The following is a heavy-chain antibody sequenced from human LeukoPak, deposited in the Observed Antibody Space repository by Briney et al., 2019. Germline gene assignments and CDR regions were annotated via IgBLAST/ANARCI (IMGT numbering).Heavy chain of an antibody. J-gene: IGHJ4*02. V-gene: IGHV4-34*01. CDR3: ARLITMVRGVRRVTFDY. Sequence: SETLSLTCTVSGGSISSYYWSWIRQPPGKGLEWIGEINHSGSTNYNPSLKSRVTISVDTSKNQFSLKLSSVTAADTAVYYCARLITMVRGVRRVTFDYWGQGTLVTVSS. CDR1: GGSISSYY. CDR2: INHSGST. D-gene: IGHD3-10*01.